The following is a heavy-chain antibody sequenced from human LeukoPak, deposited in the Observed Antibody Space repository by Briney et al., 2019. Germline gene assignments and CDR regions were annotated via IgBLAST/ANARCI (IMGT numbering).Heavy chain of an antibody. D-gene: IGHD6-19*01. V-gene: IGHV3-7*01. CDR3: ASLATQWLGLRPFNY. CDR2: IKQDGSEK. Sequence: GGSLRLSCAASGFTFSSYWMSWVRQAPGKGLEWVANIKQDGSEKYYVDSVKGRFTISRDNAKNSLYLQMNSLRAEDTAVYYCASLATQWLGLRPFNYWGQGTLVTVSS. J-gene: IGHJ4*02. CDR1: GFTFSSYW.